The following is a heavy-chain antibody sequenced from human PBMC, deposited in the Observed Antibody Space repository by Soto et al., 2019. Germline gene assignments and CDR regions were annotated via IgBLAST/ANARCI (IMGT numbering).Heavy chain of an antibody. D-gene: IGHD3-3*01. CDR2: IYHSGSN. V-gene: IGHV4-30-2*01. J-gene: IGHJ4*02. Sequence: KTSETLSLTCAVSCGSISSGGYSWSWIRQPPGKGLEWIGYIYHSGSNYYNPSLKSRVTISVDRSKSQFSLKLSSVTAADTAVYYCARSVSKIRFLEWLPITNFDYWGQGTLVTVSS. CDR3: ARSVSKIRFLEWLPITNFDY. CDR1: CGSISSGGYS.